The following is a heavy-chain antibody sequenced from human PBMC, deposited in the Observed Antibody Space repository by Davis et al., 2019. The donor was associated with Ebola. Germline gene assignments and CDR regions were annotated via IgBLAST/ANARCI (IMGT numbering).Heavy chain of an antibody. CDR3: AREGGESMENWFDS. CDR1: GFTFSSYA. D-gene: IGHD2-21*01. CDR2: VSTSSTYI. V-gene: IGHV3-21*01. Sequence: GESLKISCAASGFTFSSYAINWVRQAPGKGLEWVSSVSTSSTYIYYADSVKGRFTISIDDAKNSLNLQMNSLRAEDTAVYYYAREGGESMENWFDSWGQGTLVTVSS. J-gene: IGHJ5*01.